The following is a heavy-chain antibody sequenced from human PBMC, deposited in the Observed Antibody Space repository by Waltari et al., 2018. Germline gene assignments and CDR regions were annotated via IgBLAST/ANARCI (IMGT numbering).Heavy chain of an antibody. J-gene: IGHJ3*02. CDR3: ARLSIVVPKDAFDI. CDR1: GYTFTNYW. Sequence: EVQLVQSGVEVKKPGESLKISCKGSGYTFTNYWIGWVRQMPGKGLEWMGIIYPGDSDTRYSPALQGQVTIAADKSISTAYLQWSSLKASDTAMYYCARLSIVVPKDAFDIWGQGTVVTVSS. CDR2: IYPGDSDT. V-gene: IGHV5-51*01. D-gene: IGHD1-26*01.